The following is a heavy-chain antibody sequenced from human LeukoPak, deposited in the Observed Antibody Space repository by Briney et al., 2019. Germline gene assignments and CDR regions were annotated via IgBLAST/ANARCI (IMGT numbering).Heavy chain of an antibody. D-gene: IGHD3-22*01. Sequence: ASVKVSCKASGDTFTGYYMHWVRQAPGQWLEWLRWINPNSGGTNYAQKFQGRVTMTRDTSISTVYMELSRLRSDDTAVYYCARGAHYHDSSEGSDYWGQGTLVTVSS. CDR1: GDTFTGYY. V-gene: IGHV1-2*02. CDR2: INPNSGGT. J-gene: IGHJ4*02. CDR3: ARGAHYHDSSEGSDY.